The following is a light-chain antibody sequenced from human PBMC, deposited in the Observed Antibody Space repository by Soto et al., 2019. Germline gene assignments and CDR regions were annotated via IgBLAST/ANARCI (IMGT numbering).Light chain of an antibody. CDR1: SSNIGSNT. J-gene: IGLJ1*01. CDR3: ATWDDSLDRYV. V-gene: IGLV1-44*01. Sequence: QSVLTQPPSASGTPGQRVTISCSGSSSNIGSNTVNWYQQLPGPAPKLLIYSHNQRPSGVPDRFSVSKSGTSASLAISGFQCEDEADYYCATWDDSLDRYVFGTGTKLTVL. CDR2: SHN.